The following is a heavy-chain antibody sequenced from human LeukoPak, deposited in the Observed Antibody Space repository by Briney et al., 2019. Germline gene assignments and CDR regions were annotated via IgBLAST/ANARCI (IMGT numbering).Heavy chain of an antibody. CDR3: ARAHCSGGSCYAGYNWFDP. D-gene: IGHD2-15*01. V-gene: IGHV3-48*03. CDR1: GFTFSSYE. J-gene: IGHJ5*02. Sequence: PGGSLRLSCAASGFTFSSYEMNWVRQAPGKGLEWVSYISSSGSTIYYADSVKGRFTISRDNAKNTLYLQMNSLRAEDTAVYYCARAHCSGGSCYAGYNWFDPWGQGTLVTVSS. CDR2: ISSSGSTI.